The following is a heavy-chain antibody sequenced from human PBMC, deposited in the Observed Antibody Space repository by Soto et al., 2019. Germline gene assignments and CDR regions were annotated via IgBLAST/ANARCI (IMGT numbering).Heavy chain of an antibody. CDR3: ARLKGDYDILTGYYREDGYYYGMDV. CDR2: IIPIFGTA. CDR1: GGTFSSYA. Sequence: SVKVSCKASGGTFSSYAISWVRQAPGQGLEWMGGIIPIFGTANYAQKFQGRVTITADESTSTAYMELSSLRSEDTAVCYCARLKGDYDILTGYYREDGYYYGMDVWGQGTTVTVSS. J-gene: IGHJ6*02. V-gene: IGHV1-69*13. D-gene: IGHD3-9*01.